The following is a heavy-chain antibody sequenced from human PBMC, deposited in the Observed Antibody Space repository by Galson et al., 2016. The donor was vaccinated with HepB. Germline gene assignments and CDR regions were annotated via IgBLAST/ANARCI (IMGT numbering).Heavy chain of an antibody. CDR3: ARDLKREYSSAWYSETHNWFDP. J-gene: IGHJ5*02. D-gene: IGHD6-19*01. CDR2: ISTTGSTI. Sequence: SLRLSCAASGFTFDDYYMSWIRQAPGKGLEWVSYISTTGSTIYYADSVKGRFTISRDNAKNSLYLQMNSLRAEDTAVYYCARDLKREYSSAWYSETHNWFDPWGQGTLVTVSS. CDR1: GFTFDDYY. V-gene: IGHV3-11*01.